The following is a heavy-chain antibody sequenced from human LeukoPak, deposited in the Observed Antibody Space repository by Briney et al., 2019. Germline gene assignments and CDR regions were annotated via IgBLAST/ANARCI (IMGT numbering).Heavy chain of an antibody. D-gene: IGHD3-22*01. J-gene: IGHJ3*02. CDR2: ISSSSSTI. V-gene: IGHV3-48*01. CDR1: GFTFSSYS. Sequence: GGSLRLSCAASGFTFSSYSMNWVRQAPGKGLEWVSYISSSSSTIYYADSVKGRFTISRGNAKNSLYLQMNSLRAEDTAVYYCAREGGSIVVVTIDAFDIWGQGTMVTVS. CDR3: AREGGSIVVVTIDAFDI.